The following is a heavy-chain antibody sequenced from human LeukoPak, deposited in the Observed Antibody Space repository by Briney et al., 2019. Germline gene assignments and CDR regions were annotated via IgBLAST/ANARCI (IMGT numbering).Heavy chain of an antibody. J-gene: IGHJ6*02. Sequence: PGGSLRLSCAASGFTFSSYNMNWVRQAPGKGLEWVSYISSSSSSIYYADSAKGRFTISRDNAKNSLYLQMNSLRAEDTAVYYCARALCLWWLRGGVGYYGMDVWGQGTTVTVSS. V-gene: IGHV3-48*04. CDR1: GFTFSSYN. CDR2: ISSSSSSI. D-gene: IGHD5-12*01. CDR3: ARALCLWWLRGGVGYYGMDV.